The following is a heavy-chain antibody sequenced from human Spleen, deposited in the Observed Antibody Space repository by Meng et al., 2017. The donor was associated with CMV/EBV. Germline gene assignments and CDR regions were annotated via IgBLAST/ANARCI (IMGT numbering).Heavy chain of an antibody. CDR3: AREVITGTTRTFDY. CDR1: GNTFNDYY. Sequence: AGNTFNDYYMHGVRQAPGQGMGWMGWINPNSGGTNDAQKFQGRVTMTRDTSISTAYMELSRLRSDDTAVYYCAREVITGTTRTFDYWGQGTLVTVSS. CDR2: INPNSGGT. J-gene: IGHJ4*02. D-gene: IGHD1-7*01. V-gene: IGHV1-2*02.